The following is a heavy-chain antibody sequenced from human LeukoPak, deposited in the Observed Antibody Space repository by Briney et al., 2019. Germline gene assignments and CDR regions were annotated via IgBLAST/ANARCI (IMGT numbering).Heavy chain of an antibody. V-gene: IGHV3-74*01. CDR3: ARDSPSYSSSWYFDY. D-gene: IGHD6-13*01. Sequence: GSLRLSCAASGFTFSNYWMHWVRQAPGKGLVWVSRINSDGSSTSYADSVKGRFTISRDNAKNTLYLQMNSLRAEDTAVYYCARDSPSYSSSWYFDYWGQGTLVTVSS. CDR2: INSDGSST. CDR1: GFTFSNYW. J-gene: IGHJ4*02.